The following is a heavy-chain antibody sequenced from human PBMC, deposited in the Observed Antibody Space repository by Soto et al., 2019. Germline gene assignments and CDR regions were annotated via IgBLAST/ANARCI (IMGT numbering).Heavy chain of an antibody. J-gene: IGHJ6*02. CDR2: INYSGRT. Sequence: PSVPLSLTCTITGASIRSSDHYWSWIRQPPGKGLEWIGYINYSGRTYYNPSLKSRLILSLDTSKNQFSLRLSSVTAADTAVYFCARFSAVGKDYVVDVRGQGTTVTVS. CDR3: ARFSAVGKDYVVDV. CDR1: GASIRSSDHY. V-gene: IGHV4-30-4*01. D-gene: IGHD1-26*01.